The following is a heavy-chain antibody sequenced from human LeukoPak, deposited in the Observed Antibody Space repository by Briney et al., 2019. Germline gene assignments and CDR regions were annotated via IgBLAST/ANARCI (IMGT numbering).Heavy chain of an antibody. CDR3: ARGRWELETYYFDY. CDR2: INHSGST. V-gene: IGHV4-34*01. CDR1: GGSFSVYY. D-gene: IGHD1-26*01. Sequence: PSETLSLTCAVYGGSFSVYYWSWIRQPPGKGLEWIGEINHSGSTNYNPSLKSRVTISVDTSKNQFSLKLSSVTAADTAVYYCARGRWELETYYFDYWGQGTLVTVSS. J-gene: IGHJ4*02.